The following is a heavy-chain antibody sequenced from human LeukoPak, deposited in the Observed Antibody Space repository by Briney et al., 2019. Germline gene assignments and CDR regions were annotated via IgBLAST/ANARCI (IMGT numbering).Heavy chain of an antibody. CDR2: IIPIFGTA. V-gene: IGHV1-69*01. Sequence: ASVKVSCKASGGTFSSYAISWVRQAPGQGLEWMGGIIPIFGTANYAQKFQGRVTITADESTSTAYMELRSLRSDDTAVYYCARPSVAGHDYWGQGTLVTVSS. J-gene: IGHJ4*02. CDR3: ARPSVAGHDY. CDR1: GGTFSSYA. D-gene: IGHD6-19*01.